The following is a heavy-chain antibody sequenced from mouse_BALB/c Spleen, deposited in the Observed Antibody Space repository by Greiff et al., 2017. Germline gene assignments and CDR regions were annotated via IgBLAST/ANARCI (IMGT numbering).Heavy chain of an antibody. Sequence: EVMLVESGGGLVQPGGSRKLSCAASGFTFSSFGMHWVRQAPEKGLEWVAYISSGSSTIYYADTVKGRFTISRDNPKNTLFLQMTRLRSEDTAMYDCAREVRGAWFAYWGQGTLVTVSA. J-gene: IGHJ3*01. CDR3: AREVRGAWFAY. CDR1: GFTFSSFG. D-gene: IGHD2-14*01. CDR2: ISSGSSTI. V-gene: IGHV5-17*02.